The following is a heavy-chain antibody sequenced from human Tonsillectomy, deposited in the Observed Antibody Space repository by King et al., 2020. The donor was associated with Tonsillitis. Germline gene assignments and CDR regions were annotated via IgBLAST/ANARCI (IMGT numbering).Heavy chain of an antibody. CDR2: ISYDGSHK. D-gene: IGHD2-8*01. J-gene: IGHJ4*02. V-gene: IGHV3-30*04. CDR1: GFTFSNYA. CDR3: AVDQGGYWTHGVCSPLDY. Sequence: QLVQSGGGVVQPGRSLRLSCAASGFTFSNYAMHWVRQAPGKGLEWVAVISYDGSHKYYADSVKGRFTISIDNSKNKPYLQMNSLRPQEAAVYYCAVDQGGYWTHGVCSPLDYWGQGTLVTVSS.